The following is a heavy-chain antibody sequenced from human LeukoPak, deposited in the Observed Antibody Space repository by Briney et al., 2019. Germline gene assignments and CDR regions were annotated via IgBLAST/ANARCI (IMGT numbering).Heavy chain of an antibody. CDR3: ARAPITTGTEYYFDF. J-gene: IGHJ4*02. V-gene: IGHV3-9*03. CDR1: GFTFDDYA. CDR2: ISWNSGSM. D-gene: IGHD1-1*01. Sequence: GGSLRLSCAASGFTFDDYAMHWVRQAPGKGLEWVSGISWNSGSMDYADSVKGRFTISRDNAKNSLYLQMDSLRADDMALYYCARAPITTGTEYYFDFWGQGTLVTVSS.